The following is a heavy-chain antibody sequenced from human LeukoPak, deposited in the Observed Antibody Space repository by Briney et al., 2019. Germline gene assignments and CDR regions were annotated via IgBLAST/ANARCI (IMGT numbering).Heavy chain of an antibody. J-gene: IGHJ4*02. CDR2: IKQDSSAK. Sequence: PGGSLRLSRVASGFTFSRHYMSWVRQAPGKGLEWVANIKQDSSAKAYVDSVKGRFTVSRDNAKNSMSLQMNSLRAEDTAIYYCVRWSYDNSAYYYDHWGQGTLVTVSS. D-gene: IGHD3-22*01. CDR1: GFTFSRHY. CDR3: VRWSYDNSAYYYDH. V-gene: IGHV3-7*03.